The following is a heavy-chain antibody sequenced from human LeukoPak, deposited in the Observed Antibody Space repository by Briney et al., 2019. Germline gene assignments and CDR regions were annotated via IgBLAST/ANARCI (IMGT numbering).Heavy chain of an antibody. J-gene: IGHJ4*02. CDR2: ISGSGVST. CDR1: GFTFSSCA. D-gene: IGHD3-22*01. Sequence: PGGSLRLSCAASGFTFSSCAMSWVRQAPGKGLEWVSAISGSGVSTYYADSVKSRFTISRDNSKTTLYLQMNSLRAEDTAVYYCAKATYYYDSIGYYYYFDYWGQGTPVTVSS. CDR3: AKATYYYDSIGYYYYFDY. V-gene: IGHV3-23*01.